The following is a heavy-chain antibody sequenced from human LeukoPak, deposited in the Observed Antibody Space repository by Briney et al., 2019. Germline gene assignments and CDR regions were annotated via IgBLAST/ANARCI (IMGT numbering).Heavy chain of an antibody. CDR2: INHSGST. J-gene: IGHJ6*03. CDR3: ARHPSSRWEWLLSNYYYMDV. D-gene: IGHD3-3*01. CDR1: GGSFSGYY. Sequence: SETLSLTCAVYGGSFSGYYWSWIRQPPGKGLEWIGEINHSGSTNYNPSLKSRVTISVDTSKNQFSLKLSSVTAADTAVYYCARHPSSRWEWLLSNYYYMDVWGKGTTVTVSS. V-gene: IGHV4-34*01.